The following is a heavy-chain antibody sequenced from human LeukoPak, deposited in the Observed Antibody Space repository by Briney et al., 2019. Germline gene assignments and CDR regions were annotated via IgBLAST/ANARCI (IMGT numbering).Heavy chain of an antibody. CDR2: ISGSGGIT. CDR3: AKNGTTMGGTPYYYYSMDV. Sequence: GGSLRLSCAASGFTFSSYAMTWVRQAPGKGLEWVPAISGSGGITYYADSVKGRFTISRDNSKNTLYLQMNSLRAEDTAVYYCAKNGTTMGGTPYYYYSMDVWGKGTTVTVSS. V-gene: IGHV3-23*01. CDR1: GFTFSSYA. D-gene: IGHD1-1*01. J-gene: IGHJ6*03.